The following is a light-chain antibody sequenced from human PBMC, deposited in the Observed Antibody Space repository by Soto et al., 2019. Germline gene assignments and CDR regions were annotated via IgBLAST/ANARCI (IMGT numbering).Light chain of an antibody. J-gene: IGLJ1*01. CDR3: QAWDSSTASYV. Sequence: SYELTQPPSVSVSPGQTASITCSGDKLGDKYACWYQQKPGQSPVLVIYQDSKRPSGIPERFSGSNSGNTATLTISRTQAMDEADYYCQAWDSSTASYVFGTGTKVTVL. CDR1: KLGDKY. V-gene: IGLV3-1*01. CDR2: QDS.